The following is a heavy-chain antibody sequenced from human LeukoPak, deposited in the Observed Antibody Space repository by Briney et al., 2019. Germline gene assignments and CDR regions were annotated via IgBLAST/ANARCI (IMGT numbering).Heavy chain of an antibody. CDR2: ISYDGSNK. CDR3: AKTAMVVGYDFWSGYPPTDY. CDR1: GFTFSSYG. Sequence: GGSLRLSCAASGFTFSSYGMHWVRQAPGKGLEWVAVISYDGSNKYYADSVKGRFTISRDNSKNTLYLQMNSLRAEDTAVYYCAKTAMVVGYDFWSGYPPTDYWGQGILVTVSS. D-gene: IGHD3-3*01. J-gene: IGHJ4*02. V-gene: IGHV3-30*18.